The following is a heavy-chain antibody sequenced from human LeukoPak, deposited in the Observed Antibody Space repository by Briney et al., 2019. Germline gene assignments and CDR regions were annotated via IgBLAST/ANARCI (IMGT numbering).Heavy chain of an antibody. CDR1: GGSISSSSYY. D-gene: IGHD3-10*01. V-gene: IGHV4-39*07. Sequence: PSETLSLTCTVSGGSISSSSYYWGWIRQPPGKGLEWIGSIYYSGSTYYNPSLKSRVTISVDTSKNQFSLKLSSVTAADTAVYCCARVEGQPFHYYGSGSYYRPSHFDYWGQGTLVTVSS. J-gene: IGHJ4*02. CDR2: IYYSGST. CDR3: ARVEGQPFHYYGSGSYYRPSHFDY.